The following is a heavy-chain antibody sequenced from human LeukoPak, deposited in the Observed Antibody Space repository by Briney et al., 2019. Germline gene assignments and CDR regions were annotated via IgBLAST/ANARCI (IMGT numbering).Heavy chain of an antibody. Sequence: GGSLRLSCAASGFTFSSYSMNWVRQAPGKGLEWVSSISSSSSYIYYADSVKGRFTISRDNAKNSLYLQMNSLRAEDTAVYYCAREGPQNYYDFWSGYYLYYYYYMDVWGKGTTVTVSS. J-gene: IGHJ6*03. CDR2: ISSSSSYI. D-gene: IGHD3-3*01. CDR1: GFTFSSYS. V-gene: IGHV3-21*01. CDR3: AREGPQNYYDFWSGYYLYYYYYMDV.